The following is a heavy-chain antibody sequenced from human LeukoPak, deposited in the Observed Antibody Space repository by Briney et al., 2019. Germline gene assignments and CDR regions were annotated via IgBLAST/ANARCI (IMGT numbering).Heavy chain of an antibody. D-gene: IGHD6-6*01. CDR2: IYPYSGDT. Sequence: ASVKVSCKASGYTFTGYYIHWVRQAPGQGLEWMGWIYPYSGDTNYAQNFQGRVTMTRDTSSSTAYMELSTLKSDDTAVYYCARDRNSRSYLDIWGQGTMVTVSS. J-gene: IGHJ3*02. CDR3: ARDRNSRSYLDI. V-gene: IGHV1-2*02. CDR1: GYTFTGYY.